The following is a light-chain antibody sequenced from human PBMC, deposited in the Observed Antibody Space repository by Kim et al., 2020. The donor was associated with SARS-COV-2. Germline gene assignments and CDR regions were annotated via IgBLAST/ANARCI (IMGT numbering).Light chain of an antibody. CDR2: AAS. CDR3: LQHHTYPPT. J-gene: IGKJ1*01. CDR1: QDIEDH. V-gene: IGKV1-17*01. Sequence: DIEMTQSPSSLSTSVGDRVTIVCRASQDIEDHLGRYQQKPGKAPKRVIYAASILQTGVPSRFSGSGSGTEFTLTITSLQPEDFATYYCLQHHTYPPTFGRGTKVDIK.